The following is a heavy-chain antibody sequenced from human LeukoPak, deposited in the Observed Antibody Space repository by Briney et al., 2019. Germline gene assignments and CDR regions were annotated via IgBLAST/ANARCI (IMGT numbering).Heavy chain of an antibody. V-gene: IGHV3-53*01. J-gene: IGHJ6*02. Sequence: GGSLRLSCAASGFTVSSNYMSWVRQAPGKGLEWVSVIYSGGSTYYADSVKGRFTISRDNFKNTLSLQMNSLRAEDTAVYYCAREIGGHNYRTYYYYGMDVWGQGTTVTVS. CDR1: GFTVSSNY. CDR2: IYSGGST. D-gene: IGHD5-24*01. CDR3: AREIGGHNYRTYYYYGMDV.